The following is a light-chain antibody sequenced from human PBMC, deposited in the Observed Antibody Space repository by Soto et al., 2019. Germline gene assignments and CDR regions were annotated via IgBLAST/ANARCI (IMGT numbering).Light chain of an antibody. CDR1: QSISSW. Sequence: DIQMTQSPSTLSASVGDRVTITCRASQSISSWLAWYQQKPGKAPKLLIYDASSVEGGGPSRFSGSGTGTEFTLTSSRRHAGDFAYYYCQQYSSYSETFGQGTKLQIK. J-gene: IGKJ1*01. CDR3: QQYSSYSET. CDR2: DAS. V-gene: IGKV1-5*01.